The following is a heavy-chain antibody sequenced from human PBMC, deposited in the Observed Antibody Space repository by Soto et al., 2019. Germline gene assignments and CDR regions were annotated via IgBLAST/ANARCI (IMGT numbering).Heavy chain of an antibody. Sequence: PGGSLRLSCAASGFTFSSYAMHWVRQAPGKGLEWVAVISYDGSNKYYADSVKGRFTISRDNSKNMLYLQMNSLRAEDTAVYYCARDLGYCISTSCYAPHYYYGMDVWGQGTTVTVSS. CDR1: GFTFSSYA. V-gene: IGHV3-30-3*01. CDR3: ARDLGYCISTSCYAPHYYYGMDV. J-gene: IGHJ6*02. D-gene: IGHD2-2*01. CDR2: ISYDGSNK.